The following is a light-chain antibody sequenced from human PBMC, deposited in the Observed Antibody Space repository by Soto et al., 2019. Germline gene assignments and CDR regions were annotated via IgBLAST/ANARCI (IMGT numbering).Light chain of an antibody. CDR3: EQSNSYPYT. CDR1: QSISSSG. Sequence: DIQMTQSPSTLSASVGDRVTITCRASQSISSSGLAWYQQKPGKAPNLLIYKASTLETGVPSRFGGSGSGTEFNLTITSLQPDYFATYYCEQSNSYPYTFGQGTNLEMK. V-gene: IGKV1-5*03. CDR2: KAS. J-gene: IGKJ2*01.